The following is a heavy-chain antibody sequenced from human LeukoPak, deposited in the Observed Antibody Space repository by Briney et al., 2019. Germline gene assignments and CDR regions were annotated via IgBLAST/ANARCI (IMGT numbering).Heavy chain of an antibody. CDR3: AKDRRYSYANYAFDI. CDR1: GFTFSSYG. V-gene: IGHV3-33*06. J-gene: IGHJ3*02. D-gene: IGHD5-18*01. CDR2: IWYDGSNK. Sequence: QPGGSLRLSCAASGFTFSSYGMHWVRQAPGKGLEWVAVIWYDGSNKYYADSVKGRFTISRDNSKNTLYLQMNSLRAEDTAVYYCAKDRRYSYANYAFDIWGQGTMVTVSS.